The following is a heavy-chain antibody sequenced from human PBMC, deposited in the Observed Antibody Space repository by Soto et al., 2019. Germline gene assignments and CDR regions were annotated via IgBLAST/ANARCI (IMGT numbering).Heavy chain of an antibody. Sequence: PSETLSLTCTVSGGSISSYYWSWIRQPPGKGLEWIGYIYYSGSTNYNPSLTSRVTISVDTSKNQFSLKLSSVTAADTAVYYCARDRKNGYSYGDAFDIWGQGTMVTVSS. V-gene: IGHV4-59*01. CDR1: GGSISSYY. CDR3: ARDRKNGYSYGDAFDI. J-gene: IGHJ3*02. D-gene: IGHD5-18*01. CDR2: IYYSGST.